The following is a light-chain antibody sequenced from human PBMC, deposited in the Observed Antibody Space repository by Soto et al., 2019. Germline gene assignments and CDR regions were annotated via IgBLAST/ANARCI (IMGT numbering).Light chain of an antibody. CDR1: KLGDKY. J-gene: IGLJ3*02. V-gene: IGLV3-1*01. CDR2: RDS. CDR3: QACDSSTWV. Sequence: SYELTQPPSVSVSPGQTASITCSGDKLGDKYACWYQQKPGQSPVLVIYRDSKRPSGIPERFSGSNSGNTATLTISGTQAIDEADYYCQACDSSTWVFGGGTKLTVL.